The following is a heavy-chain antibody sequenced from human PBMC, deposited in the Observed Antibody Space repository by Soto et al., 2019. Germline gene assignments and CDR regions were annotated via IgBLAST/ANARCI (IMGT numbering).Heavy chain of an antibody. CDR2: IYPGDSET. CDR1: GYSFTTHW. J-gene: IGHJ6*02. Sequence: PGASLKISCKGSGYSFTTHWIVWVRQMPEKGLERVGIIYPGDSETRYSPSFQGQVSISADQSTSTAYLQWSSLKASDSAIYYCARHGEGYCSGGSCLYYGMDVWGQGTTVTVSS. V-gene: IGHV5-51*01. D-gene: IGHD2-15*01. CDR3: ARHGEGYCSGGSCLYYGMDV.